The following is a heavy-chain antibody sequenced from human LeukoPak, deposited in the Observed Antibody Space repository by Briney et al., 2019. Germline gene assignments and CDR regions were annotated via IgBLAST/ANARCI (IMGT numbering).Heavy chain of an antibody. D-gene: IGHD5-12*01. CDR2: ISDSSSYT. V-gene: IGHV3-11*06. Sequence: GGSLRLSCAASGFTFSDYYMSWIRQAPGKGLEWVSYISDSSSYTDYADSVKGRFTISRDNSKNTLYLQMNSLRAEDTAVYYCARGIRGGYDSFDYWGQGTLVTVSS. J-gene: IGHJ4*02. CDR3: ARGIRGGYDSFDY. CDR1: GFTFSDYY.